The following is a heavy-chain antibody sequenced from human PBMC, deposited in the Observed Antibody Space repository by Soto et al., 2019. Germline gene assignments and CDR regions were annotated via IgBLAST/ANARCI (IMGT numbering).Heavy chain of an antibody. CDR1: GYTFTTYG. J-gene: IGHJ4*02. Sequence: QVHLVQSGSEVKKPGASVKVSCKGSGYTFTTYGITWVRQATGQGLEWMGWISAPNGNTNSAQKPQARVTVTRDTSPRTAYMELRSLRSDDTAVYYCARGRYGDYWGQGALVTVSS. D-gene: IGHD1-1*01. CDR2: ISAPNGNT. CDR3: ARGRYGDY. V-gene: IGHV1-18*01.